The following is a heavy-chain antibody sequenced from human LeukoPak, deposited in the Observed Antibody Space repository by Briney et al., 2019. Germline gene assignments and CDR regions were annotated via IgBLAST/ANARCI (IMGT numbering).Heavy chain of an antibody. J-gene: IGHJ5*02. CDR1: GGSISSGGYY. Sequence: SETLSLTCTVSGGSISSGGYYWSWIRQPPGKGLEWIGYIYHSGSTYYNPSLKSRVTISVDRSKNQFSLKLSSVTAADTAVYYCASSIAAGRGWFDPWGQGTLVTVSS. V-gene: IGHV4-30-2*01. CDR2: IYHSGST. D-gene: IGHD6-6*01. CDR3: ASSIAAGRGWFDP.